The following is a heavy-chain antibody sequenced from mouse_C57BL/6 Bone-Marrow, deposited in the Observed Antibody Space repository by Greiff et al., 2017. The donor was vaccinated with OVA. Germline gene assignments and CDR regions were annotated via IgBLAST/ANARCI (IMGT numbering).Heavy chain of an antibody. CDR2: ISNGGGST. D-gene: IGHD2-5*01. J-gene: IGHJ3*01. V-gene: IGHV5-12*01. CDR1: GFTFSDYY. Sequence: EVQVVESGGGLVQPGGSLKLSCAASGFTFSDYYMYWVRQTPEKRLEWVAYISNGGGSTYYPDTVKGRFTISRDNAKNTLYLQMSRLKSEDTAMYYCARRYSNYAAWFAYWGQGTLVTVSA. CDR3: ARRYSNYAAWFAY.